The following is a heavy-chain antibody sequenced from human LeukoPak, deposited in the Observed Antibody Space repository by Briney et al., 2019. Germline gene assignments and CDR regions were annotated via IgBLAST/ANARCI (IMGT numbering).Heavy chain of an antibody. CDR3: VATVGARAVKD. J-gene: IGHJ4*02. CDR2: IYSGSST. D-gene: IGHD1-26*01. CDR1: GFTVSSNY. V-gene: IGHV3-53*01. Sequence: GGSLRLSCAASGFTVSSNYMIWVRQAPGKGLEWVSVIYSGSSTYYADSVKGRFTISRDNSKNTLYLQMNSLRAEDTAVYYCVATVGARAVKDWGQGTLVTASS.